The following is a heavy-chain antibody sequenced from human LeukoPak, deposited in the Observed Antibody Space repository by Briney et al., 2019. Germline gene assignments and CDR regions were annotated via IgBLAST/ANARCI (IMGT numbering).Heavy chain of an antibody. CDR1: GYTFNGYY. CDR3: ARGPHIRTYDRDNWFDP. J-gene: IGHJ5*02. Sequence: ASVKVSCKSSGYTFNGYYMHWVRQAPGQGLEWMGWINPNNGGTKYAQNFQGRVTMTRDMSTNTIYMELSSLRSEDTAVYYCARGPHIRTYDRDNWFDPWGQGTLVTVSS. CDR2: INPNNGGT. V-gene: IGHV1-2*02. D-gene: IGHD3-3*01.